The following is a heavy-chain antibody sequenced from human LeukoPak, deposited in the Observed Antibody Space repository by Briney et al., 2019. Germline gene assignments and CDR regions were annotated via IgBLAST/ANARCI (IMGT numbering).Heavy chain of an antibody. Sequence: SQTLSLTCAISGDSVSSNSAAWNWIRQSPSRGLEWLGRTYYRSKWYNDYAVSAKSRITINPDTSKNQFSLQLNSVTPEDTAVYYCARTANIGSPYYYYYYMDVWGKGTTVTVSS. D-gene: IGHD2/OR15-2a*01. J-gene: IGHJ6*03. CDR1: GDSVSSNSAA. CDR2: TYYRSKWYN. CDR3: ARTANIGSPYYYYYYMDV. V-gene: IGHV6-1*01.